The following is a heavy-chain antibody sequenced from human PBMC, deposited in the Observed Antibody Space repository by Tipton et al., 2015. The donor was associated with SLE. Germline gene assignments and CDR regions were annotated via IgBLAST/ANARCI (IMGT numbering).Heavy chain of an antibody. CDR3: ARGGEAAAGYSWFDP. Sequence: TLSLTCFVSDGSISGYYWTWIRQPPGKGLEWIGNFYYGEKTNYNPSLKSRVTISGDTSSNQISLTVRSVTAADTATYYCARGGEAAAGYSWFDPWGQGTLVTVSS. CDR1: DGSISGYY. J-gene: IGHJ5*02. D-gene: IGHD6-13*01. V-gene: IGHV4-59*01. CDR2: FYYGEKT.